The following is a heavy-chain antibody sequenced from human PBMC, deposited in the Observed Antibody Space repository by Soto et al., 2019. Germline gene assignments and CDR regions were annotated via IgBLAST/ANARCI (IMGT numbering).Heavy chain of an antibody. Sequence: PGGSLRLSCVASGFTFSSYSMNWVRQAPGKGLEWVSYISSSSTIYYADSVKGRFTISRDNAKNSLYLQMNSLRAEDTAVYYCAREADILNWFDPWGQGTLVTVSS. D-gene: IGHD3-9*01. CDR2: ISSSSTI. V-gene: IGHV3-48*01. J-gene: IGHJ5*02. CDR1: GFTFSSYS. CDR3: AREADILNWFDP.